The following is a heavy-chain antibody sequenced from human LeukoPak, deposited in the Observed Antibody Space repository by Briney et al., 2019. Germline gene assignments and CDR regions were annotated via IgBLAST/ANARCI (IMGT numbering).Heavy chain of an antibody. J-gene: IGHJ6*03. CDR3: AREPYYYDSSGYAYYYYMDV. D-gene: IGHD3-22*01. V-gene: IGHV1-2*02. Sequence: GASVKVSCKASGYTFTGYYMHWVRQAPGQGLEWMGWINPNSGGTNYAQKFPGRVTMTRDTSISTAYMELSRLRSDDTAVYYCAREPYYYDSSGYAYYYYMDVWGKGTTVTVSS. CDR2: INPNSGGT. CDR1: GYTFTGYY.